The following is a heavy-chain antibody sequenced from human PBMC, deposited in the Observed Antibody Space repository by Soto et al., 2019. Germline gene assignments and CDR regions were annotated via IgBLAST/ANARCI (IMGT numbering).Heavy chain of an antibody. J-gene: IGHJ3*02. CDR2: INPSGGST. CDR1: GYTFTSYY. Sequence: ASVKVSCKASGYTFTSYYMHWVRQAPGQGLEWMGIINPSGGSTSYAQKFQGRVTMTRDTSTSTVYMELSRLRSEDTAVYDCARAVYDYVWGSPDAFDIWGQGTMVTVSS. D-gene: IGHD3-16*01. V-gene: IGHV1-46*01. CDR3: ARAVYDYVWGSPDAFDI.